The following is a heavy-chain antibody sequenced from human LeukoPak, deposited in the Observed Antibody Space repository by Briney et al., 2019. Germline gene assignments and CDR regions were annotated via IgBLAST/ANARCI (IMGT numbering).Heavy chain of an antibody. CDR2: IKSKTDGGTT. J-gene: IGHJ4*02. D-gene: IGHD2-15*01. CDR1: GFTFSNAW. CDR3: TTRSKRVVVAAVY. Sequence: GGSLRLSCAASGFTFSNAWMSWVRQAPGKGLGWVGRIKSKTDGGTTDYAAPAKGRFTISRDDSKNTLYLQMNSLKTEDTAVYYCTTRSKRVVVAAVYWGQGTLVTVSS. V-gene: IGHV3-15*01.